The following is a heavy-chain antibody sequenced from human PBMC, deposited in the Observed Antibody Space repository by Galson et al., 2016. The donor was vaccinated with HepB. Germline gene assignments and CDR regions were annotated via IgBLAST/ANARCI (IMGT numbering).Heavy chain of an antibody. CDR1: GGSVSTYY. Sequence: SETLSLTCTVSGGSVSTYYWGWVRQPPGKGLEWIGSIYYIGATYDNPSLWSRLTISVDTSKNQLSLRLSSVAATDTAIYYCARHRDYAVSGDFFDDWGQGT. J-gene: IGHJ4*02. CDR2: IYYIGAT. D-gene: IGHD2-2*01. CDR3: ARHRDYAVSGDFFDD. V-gene: IGHV4-39*01.